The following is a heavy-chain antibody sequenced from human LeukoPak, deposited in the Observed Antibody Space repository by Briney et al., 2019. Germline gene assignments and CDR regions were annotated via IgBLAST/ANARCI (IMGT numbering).Heavy chain of an antibody. CDR1: GFTLTTYA. D-gene: IGHD4-17*01. CDR2: ITASGPTT. V-gene: IGHV3-23*01. Sequence: GGSLRLSCAASGFTLTTYAMTWVRQAPGKRLEWVSGITASGPTTYYADSVKGRFTFSRDNSKNTLYLQMNSLRAEDTAVYYCAKDADDYVSYFDYWGQGTLVTVSS. J-gene: IGHJ4*02. CDR3: AKDADDYVSYFDY.